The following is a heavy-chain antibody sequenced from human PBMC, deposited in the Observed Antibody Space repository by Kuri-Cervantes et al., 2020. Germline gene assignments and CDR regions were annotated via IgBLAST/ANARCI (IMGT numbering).Heavy chain of an antibody. V-gene: IGHV3-21*01. CDR3: ARVTQPAAVDY. CDR1: GFTFSSYA. Sequence: GGSLRLSCAASGFTFSSYAMTWVRQAPGKGLEWVSSISSSSSYIYYADSVKGRFTISRDNAKNSLYLQMNSLRAEDTAVYYCARVTQPAAVDYWGQGTLVTVSS. D-gene: IGHD2-2*01. CDR2: ISSSSSYI. J-gene: IGHJ4*02.